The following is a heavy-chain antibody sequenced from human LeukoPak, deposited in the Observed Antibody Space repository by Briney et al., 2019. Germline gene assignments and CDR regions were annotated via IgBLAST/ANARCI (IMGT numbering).Heavy chain of an antibody. CDR1: GGSISSYY. CDR3: ARDKPGYSYGSYAFDT. D-gene: IGHD5-18*01. Sequence: PSETLSLTCTVSGGSISSYYWSWIRQPPGKGLEWIGYIYYSGSTNYNPSLKGRVTISVDTSKNQFSLKPSSVTAADTAVYYCARDKPGYSYGSYAFDTWGQGTMVTVSS. CDR2: IYYSGST. J-gene: IGHJ3*02. V-gene: IGHV4-59*01.